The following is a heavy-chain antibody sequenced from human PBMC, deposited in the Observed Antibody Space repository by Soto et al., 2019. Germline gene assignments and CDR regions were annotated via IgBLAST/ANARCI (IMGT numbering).Heavy chain of an antibody. V-gene: IGHV1-18*01. J-gene: IGHJ4*02. Sequence: QVQLVQSGTEVKRPGASVRVSCQASGYIFTSYGIGWVRQAPGQGLEWMGRISTYNGNTNYAQKFQGRVTTTTDTATSTAYMEVRSLRSDDTAVYYCAKDNGQWLVSNWGQGTLVTVS. CDR2: ISTYNGNT. CDR3: AKDNGQWLVSN. CDR1: GYIFTSYG. D-gene: IGHD6-19*01.